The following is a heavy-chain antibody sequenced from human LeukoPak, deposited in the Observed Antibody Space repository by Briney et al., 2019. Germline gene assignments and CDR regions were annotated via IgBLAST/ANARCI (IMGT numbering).Heavy chain of an antibody. CDR3: ARATDPGYYFDY. Sequence: SETLSLTCTVSGGSISSGGYYWCWIRQHPGTGLEWIAYIYYNGGTYYNPSLKSRVTISIDTSKNQFSLKLSSVTAADTAVYFCARATDPGYYFDYWGQGTLVTVSS. CDR2: IYYNGGT. J-gene: IGHJ4*02. V-gene: IGHV4-31*03. CDR1: GGSISSGGYY. D-gene: IGHD7-27*01.